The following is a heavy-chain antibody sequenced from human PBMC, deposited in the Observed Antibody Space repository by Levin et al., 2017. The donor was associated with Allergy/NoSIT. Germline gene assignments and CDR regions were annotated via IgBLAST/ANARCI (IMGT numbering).Heavy chain of an antibody. Sequence: PGGSLRLSCKGSGYSFTSSWIGWVRQMPGKGLEWMGMIYPADSDTRYSPSLQGQVTISADKSISTAYLQWSSLKASDTAMYYCARHSAAPWFDPWGQGTLVTVSS. V-gene: IGHV5-51*01. CDR3: ARHSAAPWFDP. D-gene: IGHD6-13*01. CDR1: GYSFTSSW. CDR2: IYPADSDT. J-gene: IGHJ5*02.